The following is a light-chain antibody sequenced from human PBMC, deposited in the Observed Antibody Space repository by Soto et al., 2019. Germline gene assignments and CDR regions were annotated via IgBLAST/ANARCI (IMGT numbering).Light chain of an antibody. V-gene: IGLV2-14*01. CDR2: VVS. CDR1: SSDVGGFNY. J-gene: IGLJ1*01. Sequence: QSALTQPASVSGSPGQSITISCTGTSSDVGGFNYVSWYQQHPDKAPKLIIYVVSNRPSGVSNRFSGSKSGNTASLTISGLQAEYEADYYCSLYTSSDTPYVFGTGTKLTVL. CDR3: SLYTSSDTPYV.